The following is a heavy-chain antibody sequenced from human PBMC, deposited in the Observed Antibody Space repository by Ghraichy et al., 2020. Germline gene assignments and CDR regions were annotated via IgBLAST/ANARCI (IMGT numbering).Heavy chain of an antibody. J-gene: IGHJ6*02. Sequence: GGSLRLSCAASGFTFRTYTVNWVRQAPGKGLEWVSCISATSTYIYYADSVKGRFTISRNNAKNSLFLQMDSLRAEDTAVYYCARGLAGEYGMDVLGQGPTVIVSS. D-gene: IGHD3-16*01. CDR2: ISATSTYI. CDR3: ARGLAGEYGMDV. CDR1: GFTFRTYT. V-gene: IGHV3-21*01.